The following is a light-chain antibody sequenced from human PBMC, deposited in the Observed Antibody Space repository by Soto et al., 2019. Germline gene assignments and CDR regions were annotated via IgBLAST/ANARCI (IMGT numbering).Light chain of an antibody. J-gene: IGKJ2*01. CDR1: QSISTE. Sequence: EIAMTQSPATLSVSPGERATLSCRASQSISTELAWYQQIPGQPPRLLIYSASTRATGVPARFTGSGSSSDFTLTIGGLQSEDFAFYYCQQGHNWPLTFGQGTRLEI. CDR2: SAS. V-gene: IGKV3-15*01. CDR3: QQGHNWPLT.